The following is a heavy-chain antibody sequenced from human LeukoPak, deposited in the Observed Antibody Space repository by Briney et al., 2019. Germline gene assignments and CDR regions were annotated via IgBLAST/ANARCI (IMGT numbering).Heavy chain of an antibody. J-gene: IGHJ4*02. CDR2: IGQDGSEN. CDR3: ATGGGWYFDY. CDR1: GFTFSNYW. V-gene: IGHV3-7*01. D-gene: IGHD6-19*01. Sequence: GGSLRLSCAASGFTFSNYWMNWVGQAPGKGLEWVASIGQDGSENYYVDSVKGRFTISRDNAKNSLYLQMNSLRVEDTAVYYCATGGGWYFDYWGQGALFTASS.